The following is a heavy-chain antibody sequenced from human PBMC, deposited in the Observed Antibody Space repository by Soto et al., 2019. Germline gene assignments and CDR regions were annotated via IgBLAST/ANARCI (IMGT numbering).Heavy chain of an antibody. CDR3: ARVYGLGAFDI. CDR1: GGPVSSGGNY. Sequence: SETLSLTCTVSGGPVSSGGNYWSWIRQPPGKGLEWIGYIYNSGNTHYSPSLKSRVTISVDTSKNQFSLKLSSVTAADTAVYYCARVYGLGAFDIWGQGTMFTVSS. J-gene: IGHJ3*02. V-gene: IGHV4-61*08. CDR2: IYNSGNT. D-gene: IGHD4-17*01.